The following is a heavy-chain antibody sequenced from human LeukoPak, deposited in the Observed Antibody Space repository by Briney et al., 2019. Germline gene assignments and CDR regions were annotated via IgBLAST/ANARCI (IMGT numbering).Heavy chain of an antibody. V-gene: IGHV3-53*04. J-gene: IGHJ6*02. CDR1: GFTDSSNY. D-gene: IGHD6-13*01. Sequence: GGSLRLSCAASGFTDSSNYMSWVRQAPGKGLEWVSVIYSGGSTYYADSVKGRFTISRHNSKNTLYLQMNSLRPDDTAVYYCASSAAGFYGMDVWVQGATVTVSS. CDR3: ASSAAGFYGMDV. CDR2: IYSGGST.